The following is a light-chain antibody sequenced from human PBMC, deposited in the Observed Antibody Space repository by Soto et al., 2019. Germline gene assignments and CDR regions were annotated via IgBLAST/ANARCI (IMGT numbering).Light chain of an antibody. J-gene: IGLJ2*01. V-gene: IGLV2-14*01. Sequence: QSVLTQPASVSGSPGQSITISCTGTSSDVGGYNHVSWYQQHPGKAPKLMIYDVSNRPSGVSNRFSGSKSGNTASLTISGLQAEDAADYYCSSYTSSSPHVVFGGGTKLTVL. CDR1: SSDVGGYNH. CDR3: SSYTSSSPHVV. CDR2: DVS.